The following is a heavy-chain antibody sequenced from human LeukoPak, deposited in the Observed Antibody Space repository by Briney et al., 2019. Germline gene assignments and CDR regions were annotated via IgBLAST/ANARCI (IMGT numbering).Heavy chain of an antibody. CDR2: INHSGST. D-gene: IGHD3-16*01. Sequence: SETLSLTCAVYGGSFSGYYWSWIRQPPGKGLEWIGEINHSGSTNYNPSLKSRVTISVDTSKNQFSLKLSSVTAADTAVYYCATLGDYYYYGMDVWGQGTTATVSS. CDR1: GGSFSGYY. J-gene: IGHJ6*02. V-gene: IGHV4-34*01. CDR3: ATLGDYYYYGMDV.